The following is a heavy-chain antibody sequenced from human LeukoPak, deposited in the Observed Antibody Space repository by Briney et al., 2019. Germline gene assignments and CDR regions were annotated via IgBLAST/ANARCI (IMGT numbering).Heavy chain of an antibody. CDR1: GYTFTGYY. J-gene: IGHJ4*02. CDR3: ARGTPKAQYDSSGYSELDY. Sequence: ASVTVSCKASGYTFTGYYMHWVRQAPGQGLEWMGWINPNSGGTNYAQKFQGWVTMTRDTSISTAYMELSRLRSDDTAVYYCARGTPKAQYDSSGYSELDYWGQGTLVTVSS. V-gene: IGHV1-2*04. CDR2: INPNSGGT. D-gene: IGHD3-22*01.